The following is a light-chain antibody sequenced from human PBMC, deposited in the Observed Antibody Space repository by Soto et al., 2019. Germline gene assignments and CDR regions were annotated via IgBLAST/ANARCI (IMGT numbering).Light chain of an antibody. CDR3: QQYGSSPRT. Sequence: EIVLTPSPGTLSLSPVARSTPFCGASQRGSSSYLAWYQQKPGQAPRLLIYGASSRATGIPDRFSGSGSGTDFTLTISRLEPEDFAVYYCQQYGSSPRTFGQGTKVDIK. CDR2: GAS. J-gene: IGKJ1*01. V-gene: IGKV3-20*01. CDR1: QRGSSSY.